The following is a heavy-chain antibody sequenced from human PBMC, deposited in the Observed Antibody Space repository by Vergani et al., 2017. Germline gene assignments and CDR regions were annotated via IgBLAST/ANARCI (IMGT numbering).Heavy chain of an antibody. J-gene: IGHJ4*02. V-gene: IGHV3-23*04. Sequence: EVQLVESGGGLVQPGGSLRLSCAASGFTFSSYWMHWVRQAPGKGLEWVSAISGSGGSTYYADSVKGRFTISRDNSKNTLYLQMNSLRAEDTAVYYCAKDPYSSSRLYYFDYWGQGTLVTVSS. D-gene: IGHD6-6*01. CDR3: AKDPYSSSRLYYFDY. CDR2: ISGSGGST. CDR1: GFTFSSYW.